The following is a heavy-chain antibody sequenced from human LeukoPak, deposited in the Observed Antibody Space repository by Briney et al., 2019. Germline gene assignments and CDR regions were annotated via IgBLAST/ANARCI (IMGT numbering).Heavy chain of an antibody. D-gene: IGHD3-22*01. J-gene: IGHJ4*02. CDR3: ARRGTYYYDSSGYPSLSPFDY. CDR1: GGSFSGYY. Sequence: SETLSLTCAVYGGSFSGYYWSWIRQPPGKGLEWIGEINHSGSTNYNPSLKSRVTISVDTSKNQFSLKLSSVTAADTAVYYCARRGTYYYDSSGYPSLSPFDYWGQGTLVTVSS. V-gene: IGHV4-34*01. CDR2: INHSGST.